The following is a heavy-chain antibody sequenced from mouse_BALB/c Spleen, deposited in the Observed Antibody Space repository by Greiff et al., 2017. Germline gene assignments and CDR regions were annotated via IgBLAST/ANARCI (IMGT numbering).Heavy chain of an antibody. V-gene: IGHV1-82*01. D-gene: IGHD2-13*01. CDR3: ARSGDYWV. CDR2: IYPGDGDT. J-gene: IGHJ1*01. CDR1: GYAFSSSW. Sequence: QVQLQQSGPELVKPGASVKISCKASGYAFSSSWMNWVKQRPGQGLEWIGRIYPGDGDTNYNGKFKGKATLTADKSSSTAYMQLSSLTSVDSAVYFCARSGDYWVWGAGTTVTVSS.